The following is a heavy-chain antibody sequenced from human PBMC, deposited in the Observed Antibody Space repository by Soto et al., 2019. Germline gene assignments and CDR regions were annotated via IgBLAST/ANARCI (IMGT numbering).Heavy chain of an antibody. J-gene: IGHJ6*02. Sequence: SETLSLTCTVSGGSISSYYWSWIRQPPGKGLEWIGYIYYSGSTNYNPSLKSRVTISVDTSKNQFSLKLSSVTAADTAVYYCARDRGSHYDSSGYSYYYYYYGMDVWGQGTTVTVFS. D-gene: IGHD3-22*01. CDR3: ARDRGSHYDSSGYSYYYYYYGMDV. CDR1: GGSISSYY. V-gene: IGHV4-59*01. CDR2: IYYSGST.